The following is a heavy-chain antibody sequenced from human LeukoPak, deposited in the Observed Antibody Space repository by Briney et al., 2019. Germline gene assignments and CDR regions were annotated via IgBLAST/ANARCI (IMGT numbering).Heavy chain of an antibody. D-gene: IGHD1-26*01. CDR2: ISGSGVNT. Sequence: GGSLRLSCAASGFTFSTYAMYWVRQAPGKGLEYVSAISGSGVNTYYANSVEGRFTISRDNSKNTLYLQLGSPRAEDMAVYYCARDSSLGMDWGQGTLVTVSA. V-gene: IGHV3-64*01. CDR3: ARDSSLGMD. J-gene: IGHJ4*02. CDR1: GFTFSTYA.